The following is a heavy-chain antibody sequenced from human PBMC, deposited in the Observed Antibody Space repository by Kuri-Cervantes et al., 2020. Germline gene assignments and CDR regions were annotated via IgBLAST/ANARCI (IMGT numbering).Heavy chain of an antibody. J-gene: IGHJ6*02. V-gene: IGHV3-43*01. CDR3: AKDSSPTVFYYGMDV. CDR2: ISWDGGST. CDR1: GFTFDDYT. Sequence: GESLKISCAASGFTFDDYTMHWVRQAPGEGLEWVSLISWDGGSTYYADSVKGRFTISRDNSKNSLYLQMNSLRAEDTALYYCAKDSSPTVFYYGMDVWGQGTTVTVSS. D-gene: IGHD3-16*01.